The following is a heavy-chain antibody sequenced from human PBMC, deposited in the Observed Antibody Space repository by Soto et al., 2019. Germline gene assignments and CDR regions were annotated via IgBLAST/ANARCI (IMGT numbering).Heavy chain of an antibody. Sequence: EVQLLESGGGLVQPGGSLRLSCAASGFTFSSYAMSWVRQDPGKGLEWVSAISGSGGRTYYADSVKGRFTISRDTSKNTLYMQMNSLRAEDTAVYYCANVGPYYDYVPSHVFDYWGQGTLVTVSS. D-gene: IGHD3-16*01. CDR3: ANVGPYYDYVPSHVFDY. CDR1: GFTFSSYA. J-gene: IGHJ4*02. V-gene: IGHV3-23*01. CDR2: ISGSGGRT.